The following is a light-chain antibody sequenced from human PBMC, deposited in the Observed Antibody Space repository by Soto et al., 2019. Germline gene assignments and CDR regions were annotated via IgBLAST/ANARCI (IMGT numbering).Light chain of an antibody. Sequence: QSVLTQPPSVSGAPGQRVTISCTGSSSNIGAGYDVHWYQQLPGTAPKLLIYGNTNRPSGVPDRFSGSKSGTSASLAITGLQAEDEADYYCQSYESSLSGWVFGGWTKLTVL. CDR3: QSYESSLSGWV. CDR1: SSNIGAGYD. CDR2: GNT. V-gene: IGLV1-40*01. J-gene: IGLJ3*02.